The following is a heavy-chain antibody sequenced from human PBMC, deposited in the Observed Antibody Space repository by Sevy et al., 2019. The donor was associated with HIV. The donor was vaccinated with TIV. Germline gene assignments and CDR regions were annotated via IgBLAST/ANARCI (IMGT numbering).Heavy chain of an antibody. J-gene: IGHJ4*02. Sequence: GGSLRLSCAASGFTFSDHYMDWVRQAPGKGLEWVGRIRDKDNSHTTEYAASVNGRFTISRDDSKKSLYLQLNSLKTEDTAVYYCARVRGSSWYESYFDYLGQGTLVTVSS. CDR1: GFTFSDHY. D-gene: IGHD6-13*01. CDR2: IRDKDNSHTT. V-gene: IGHV3-72*01. CDR3: ARVRGSSWYESYFDY.